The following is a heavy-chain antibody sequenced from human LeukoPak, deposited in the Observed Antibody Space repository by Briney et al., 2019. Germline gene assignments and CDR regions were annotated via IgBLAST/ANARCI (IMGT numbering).Heavy chain of an antibody. D-gene: IGHD2-15*01. CDR3: ARIAWSYYYYYMDV. J-gene: IGHJ6*03. CDR1: GGSFGNYY. Sequence: SETLSLTCTVSGGSFGNYYWSWIRQPPGKGLEWIGYIYDSGTTNYNPSLKSRVTISVDTATNQFSLKLSSVTAADTAVYYCARIAWSYYYYYMDVWGKGTTVTVSS. V-gene: IGHV4-59*01. CDR2: IYDSGTT.